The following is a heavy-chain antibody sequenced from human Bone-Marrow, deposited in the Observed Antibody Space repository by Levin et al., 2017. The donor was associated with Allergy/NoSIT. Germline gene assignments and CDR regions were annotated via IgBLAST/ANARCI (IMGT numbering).Heavy chain of an antibody. Sequence: GGSLRLSCAASGFTFSSYWMHWVRQGPGEGLVWVSRINTDGRTTNYGDTVKGRFTISRDNARNTLDLQMNNLRAEDTAVHYCVRDLAGAYGNWGQGTLVTVSS. CDR3: VRDLAGAYGN. D-gene: IGHD3-16*01. V-gene: IGHV3-74*01. CDR1: GFTFSSYW. CDR2: INTDGRTT. J-gene: IGHJ4*02.